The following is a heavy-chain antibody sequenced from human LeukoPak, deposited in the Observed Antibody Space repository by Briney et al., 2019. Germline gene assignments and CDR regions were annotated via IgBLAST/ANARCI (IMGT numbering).Heavy chain of an antibody. Sequence: WASVTVSCKASGYTFTGYYMHWVRQAPGQGFEWMGWINPNSGGTNYAQKFQGRVTMTRDTSISTAYMELSRLRSDDTAVYYCARGWNDGYYYYMDVWGKGTTVTVSS. CDR2: INPNSGGT. CDR3: ARGWNDGYYYYMDV. J-gene: IGHJ6*03. V-gene: IGHV1-2*02. CDR1: GYTFTGYY. D-gene: IGHD1-1*01.